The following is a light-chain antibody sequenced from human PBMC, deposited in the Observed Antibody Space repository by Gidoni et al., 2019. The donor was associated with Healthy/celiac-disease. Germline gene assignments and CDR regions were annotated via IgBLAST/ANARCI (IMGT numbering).Light chain of an antibody. J-gene: IGKJ2*01. CDR3: QQSYSTPYT. CDR2: AAS. Sequence: DVQMTQSPSSLSASVGDRVTITCRASQIISSYLNWYQQKPGKAPKLLIYAASSLQSGVPSRFSGSGSGTDFTLTISSLQPEDVAIYYCQQSYSTPYTFGQGTKVEIK. CDR1: QIISSY. V-gene: IGKV1-39*01.